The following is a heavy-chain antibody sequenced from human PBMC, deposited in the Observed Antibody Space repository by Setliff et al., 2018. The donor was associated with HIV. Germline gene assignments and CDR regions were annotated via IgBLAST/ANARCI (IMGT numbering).Heavy chain of an antibody. J-gene: IGHJ6*02. V-gene: IGHV4-61*09. CDR3: AREQYHFVVDYYYYYGMDV. CDR2: IYASGST. Sequence: PSETLSLTCTVSGGSINSGSYYWNWIRQPAGKGLEWIGHIYASGSTNYNPPLKSRVTMSVDTSKNQFSLKLNSLIAADTAIYYCAREQYHFVVDYYYYYGMDVWGQGNTVTVSS. D-gene: IGHD2-15*01. CDR1: GGSINSGSYY.